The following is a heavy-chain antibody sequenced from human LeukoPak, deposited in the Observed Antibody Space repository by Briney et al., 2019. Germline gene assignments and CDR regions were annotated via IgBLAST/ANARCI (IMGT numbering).Heavy chain of an antibody. D-gene: IGHD6-13*01. CDR2: IKQDGSEK. CDR3: ARDRGYSSRWNFGKDYYMDV. J-gene: IGHJ6*03. CDR1: GFTFSSYW. Sequence: KTGGSLRLSCAASGFTFSSYWMSWVRQAPGKGLEWVANIKQDGSEKYYVDSVKGRFTISRDNSKNTLYLQMNSPRAEDTAVYYCARDRGYSSRWNFGKDYYMDVWGKGTTVTVSS. V-gene: IGHV3-7*01.